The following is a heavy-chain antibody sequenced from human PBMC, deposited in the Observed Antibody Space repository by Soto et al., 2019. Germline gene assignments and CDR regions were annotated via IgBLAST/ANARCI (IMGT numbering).Heavy chain of an antibody. CDR1: GYTFRDYY. V-gene: IGHV1-2*02. CDR2: INPATGGT. CDR3: ANLQGGLTFDP. D-gene: IGHD3-16*01. J-gene: IGHJ5*02. Sequence: QVQLVQSGAEVKKPGASVKVSCKASGYTFRDYYMHWVRQAPGQGLEWMGWINPATGGTKYALKFQGRVAMTSDTSISTAYMELSRLTSDDTAVYYCANLQGGLTFDPWGQGTQVTVSS.